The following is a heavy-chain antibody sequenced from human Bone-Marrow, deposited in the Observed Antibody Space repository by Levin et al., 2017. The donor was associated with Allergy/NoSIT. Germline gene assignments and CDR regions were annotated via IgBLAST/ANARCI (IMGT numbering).Heavy chain of an antibody. CDR2: IGSSGHTI. D-gene: IGHD1-1*01. CDR3: VRDGFRGPQLWLDL. J-gene: IGHJ5*02. CDR1: GFTFSSYE. V-gene: IGHV3-48*03. Sequence: PGGSLRLSCAASGFTFSSYEMNWVRQAPRKGLEWVSYIGSSGHTINYADSVKGRFTIFRDNAKNSLLLQMNSLRAEDTGVYYCVRDGFRGPQLWLDLWGQGTLVIVSS.